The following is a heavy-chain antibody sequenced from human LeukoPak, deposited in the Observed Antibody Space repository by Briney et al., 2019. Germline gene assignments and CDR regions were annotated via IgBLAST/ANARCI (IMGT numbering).Heavy chain of an antibody. CDR3: ARATAMVTPFDY. D-gene: IGHD5-18*01. J-gene: IGHJ4*02. V-gene: IGHV3-30-3*01. CDR1: GFTFSSYA. CDR2: ISYDGSNK. Sequence: PGGSLRLSCAASGFTFSSYAMSWVRQAPGKGLEWVAVISYDGSNKYYADSVKGRFTISRDNSKNTLYLQMNSLRAEDTAVYYCARATAMVTPFDYWGQGTLVTVSS.